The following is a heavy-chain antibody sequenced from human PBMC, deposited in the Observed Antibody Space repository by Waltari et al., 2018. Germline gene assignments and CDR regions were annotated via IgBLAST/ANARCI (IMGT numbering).Heavy chain of an antibody. V-gene: IGHV4-4*07. J-gene: IGHJ3*02. CDR3: AREGGYCSSTSCYLVVAFDI. D-gene: IGHD2-2*03. CDR1: GGSISSYY. CDR2: IYTSGST. Sequence: QVQLQESGPGLVKPSETLSLTCTVSGGSISSYYWSWIRQPAGKGLEWIGRIYTSGSTHYNPALKSRFTMSVDTSKSQFSLKLSSVTAADTAVYYCAREGGYCSSTSCYLVVAFDIWGQGTMVTVSS.